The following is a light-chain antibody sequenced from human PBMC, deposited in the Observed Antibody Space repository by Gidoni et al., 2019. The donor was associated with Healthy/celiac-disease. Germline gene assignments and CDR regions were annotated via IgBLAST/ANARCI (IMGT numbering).Light chain of an antibody. CDR2: DAS. CDR3: QQRSNWPPKT. Sequence: EIVLTKSPATLSLSPGERATHTCRASQSVSSYLAWYQQKPGQAPRLLIYDASNRATGIPARFSGSGSGTDFTLTISSLEPEDFAVYYCQQRSNWPPKTFGQGTKVEIK. J-gene: IGKJ1*01. CDR1: QSVSSY. V-gene: IGKV3-11*01.